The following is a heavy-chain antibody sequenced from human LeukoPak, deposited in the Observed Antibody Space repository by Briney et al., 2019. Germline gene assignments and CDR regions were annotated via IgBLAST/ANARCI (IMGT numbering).Heavy chain of an antibody. D-gene: IGHD2-2*01. CDR2: ISSSSSYI. CDR1: GFTFSSYS. CDR3: ASSRSTDAFDI. J-gene: IGHJ3*02. V-gene: IGHV3-21*01. Sequence: GGSLRLSCAASGFTFSSYSMNWVRQAPGKGLEWVSSISSSSSYIYYADSVKSRFTISRDNAKNSLYLQMNSLRAEDTAVYYCASSRSTDAFDIWGQGTMVTVSS.